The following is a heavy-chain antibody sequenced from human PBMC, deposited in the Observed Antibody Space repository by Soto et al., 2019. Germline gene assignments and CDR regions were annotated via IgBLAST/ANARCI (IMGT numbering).Heavy chain of an antibody. CDR1: GFTVSNDY. J-gene: IGHJ6*02. V-gene: IGHV3-53*01. CDR2: IYSGGPT. CDR3: ARGQGSYYHFALDV. Sequence: PGGSLRLSCEASGFTVSNDYMAWVRQAPGKGLEWVSLIYSGGPTYYADSVQGRFTISRDTFRTTLFLQMNSLRADDTAVYYCARGQGSYYHFALDVWGQGTTVTVSS.